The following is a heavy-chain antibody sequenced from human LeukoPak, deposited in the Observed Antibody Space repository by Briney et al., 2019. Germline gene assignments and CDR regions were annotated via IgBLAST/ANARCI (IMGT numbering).Heavy chain of an antibody. D-gene: IGHD3-22*01. V-gene: IGHV3-30*18. CDR2: ISYDGSNK. Sequence: GGSLRLSCAASGFTFSSYGMHWVRQAPGKGLEWVAVISYDGSNKYCADSVKGRFTISRDNSKNTLYLQMNSLRAEDTAVYYCAKDYYDSSGYYVSYFDYWGQGTLVTVSS. J-gene: IGHJ4*02. CDR3: AKDYYDSSGYYVSYFDY. CDR1: GFTFSSYG.